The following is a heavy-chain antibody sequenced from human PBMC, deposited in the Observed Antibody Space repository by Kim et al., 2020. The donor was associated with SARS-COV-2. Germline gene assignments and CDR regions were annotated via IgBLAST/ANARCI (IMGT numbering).Heavy chain of an antibody. Sequence: GGSLRLSCAASGFTFSSYAMSWVRQAPGKGLELVSAISGSGGSTYYADSVKGRFTISRDNSKNTLYLQMNSLRAEDTAVYYCAKVSIAARLFDYWGQGTLVTVSS. J-gene: IGHJ4*02. CDR3: AKVSIAARLFDY. D-gene: IGHD6-6*01. CDR1: GFTFSSYA. V-gene: IGHV3-23*01. CDR2: ISGSGGST.